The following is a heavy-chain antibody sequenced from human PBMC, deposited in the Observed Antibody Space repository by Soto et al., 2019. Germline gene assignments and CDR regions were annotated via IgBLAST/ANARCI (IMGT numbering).Heavy chain of an antibody. D-gene: IGHD3-9*01. J-gene: IGHJ5*02. Sequence: EVQLVESGGGLVKPGGSLRLSCAASGFTFSSYSMNWVRQAPGKGLEWVSSISSSSSYIYYADSVKGRFTISRDNAKKALYLQINSLRAEDTAVYYCARDIFGILTGYYIRWFDRWGQGTLVTVSS. V-gene: IGHV3-21*01. CDR3: ARDIFGILTGYYIRWFDR. CDR2: ISSSSSYI. CDR1: GFTFSSYS.